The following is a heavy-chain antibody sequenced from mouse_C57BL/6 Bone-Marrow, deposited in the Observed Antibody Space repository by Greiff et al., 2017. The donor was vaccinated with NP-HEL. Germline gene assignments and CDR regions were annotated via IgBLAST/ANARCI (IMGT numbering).Heavy chain of an antibody. Sequence: EVQLQQPGPELVKPGASVKISCKASGYSFTDYNMNWVKQSNGKSLEWIGVINPNYGTTSYNQKFKGKATLTVDQSSSTAYMQLNSLTSEDSAVYYCARRGYYGSRIYWYFDVWGTGTTVTVSS. J-gene: IGHJ1*03. CDR1: GYSFTDYN. V-gene: IGHV1-39*01. CDR2: INPNYGTT. CDR3: ARRGYYGSRIYWYFDV. D-gene: IGHD1-1*01.